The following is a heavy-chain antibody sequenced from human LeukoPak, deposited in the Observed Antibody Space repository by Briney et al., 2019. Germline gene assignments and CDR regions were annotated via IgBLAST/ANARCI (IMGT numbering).Heavy chain of an antibody. CDR2: ISGSDGGT. D-gene: IGHD1-26*01. CDR1: GFTFSSYA. V-gene: IGHV3-23*01. J-gene: IGHJ4*02. Sequence: PGGSLRLSCAASGFTFSSYAMSWVRQAPEKGLEWVATISGSDGGTYYADSVKGRFTISRDDSKNTLYLQRNSLRAEDTAVYYCAKDLGRYRNNYFDYWGQGTLVPVSS. CDR3: AKDLGRYRNNYFDY.